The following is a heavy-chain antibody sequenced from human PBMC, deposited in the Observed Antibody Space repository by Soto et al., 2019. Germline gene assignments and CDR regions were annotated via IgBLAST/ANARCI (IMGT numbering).Heavy chain of an antibody. CDR1: GFTFSSYG. CDR3: AKDIRRYCSGGSCLDVVDY. D-gene: IGHD2-15*01. J-gene: IGHJ4*02. V-gene: IGHV3-30*18. Sequence: QVQLVESGGGVVQPGRSLRLSCAASGFTFSSYGMHWVRQAPGKGLEWVAVISYDGSNKYYADSVKGRFTISRDNSKNTLYLQMNSLRAEDTAAYYCAKDIRRYCSGGSCLDVVDYWGQGTLVTVSS. CDR2: ISYDGSNK.